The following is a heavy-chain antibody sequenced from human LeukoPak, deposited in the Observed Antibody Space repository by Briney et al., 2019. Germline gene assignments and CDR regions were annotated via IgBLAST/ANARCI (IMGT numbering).Heavy chain of an antibody. CDR3: ARLLSYGSGSYYFDY. D-gene: IGHD3-10*01. CDR1: GYSFTSYW. CDR2: IYPGDSDT. Sequence: GESLKISCKGSGYSFTSYWIGWVRQMPGKGLEWMGIIYPGDSDTRYSPSFQGQVTISADESISTAYLQWSSLKASDTAMYYCARLLSYGSGSYYFDYWGQGTLVTVSS. V-gene: IGHV5-51*01. J-gene: IGHJ4*02.